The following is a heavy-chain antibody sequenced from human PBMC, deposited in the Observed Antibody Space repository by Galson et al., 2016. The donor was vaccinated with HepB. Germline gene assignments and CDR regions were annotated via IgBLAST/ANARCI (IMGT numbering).Heavy chain of an antibody. V-gene: IGHV4-39*01. Sequence: SETLSLTCTVSGGSISNDYYYWGWIRQSPGKGLEWIGSMYYSGSTYYNPSLKTRVTISADTSENRFSLNLNSVTAADTAVYYCARLHGSGNYVSYSVMDVWGQGTTVTVSS. CDR1: GGSISNDYYY. CDR2: MYYSGST. D-gene: IGHD3-10*01. CDR3: ARLHGSGNYVSYSVMDV. J-gene: IGHJ6*02.